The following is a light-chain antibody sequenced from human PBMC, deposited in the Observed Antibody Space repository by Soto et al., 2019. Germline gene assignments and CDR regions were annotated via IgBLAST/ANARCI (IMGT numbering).Light chain of an antibody. CDR2: DVS. Sequence: QPVLTQPRSVSGSPGQSVTISCTGTSSDIGGYNYVSWYQQHPGKAPKLMIYDVSKRPSGVPDRFSGSKSGNTASLTISGLQADDEADYYCCSYAGSYTEIFGGGTKVTVL. CDR3: CSYAGSYTEI. V-gene: IGLV2-11*01. J-gene: IGLJ2*01. CDR1: SSDIGGYNY.